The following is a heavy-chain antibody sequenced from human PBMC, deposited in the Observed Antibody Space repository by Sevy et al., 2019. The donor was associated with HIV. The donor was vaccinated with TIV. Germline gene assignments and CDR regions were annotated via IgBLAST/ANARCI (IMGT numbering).Heavy chain of an antibody. D-gene: IGHD3-22*01. J-gene: IGHJ3*02. V-gene: IGHV5-51*01. CDR3: ARAPSNGWGAFDI. CDR1: GYSFTSYW. CDR2: IYPGDSDT. Sequence: GESLKISCKGSGYSFTSYWIGWVRQMPGKGLEWMGIIYPGDSDTRCSPSFQGQVTISADKSISTAYLQWSTLKASDTAKYYCARAPSNGWGAFDIWGQGTMVTVSS.